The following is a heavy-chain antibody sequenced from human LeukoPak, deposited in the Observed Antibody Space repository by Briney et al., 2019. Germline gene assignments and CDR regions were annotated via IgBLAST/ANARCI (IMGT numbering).Heavy chain of an antibody. CDR1: GYTFTGYY. J-gene: IGHJ5*02. Sequence: GASVKVSCKASGYTFTGYYMHWVRQAPGQGLEWLGWISGYNANAHYAQNVQGRVTLTTDTSTNTAYVELRGLTSDDTAMYYCARVGRGCSSIRCYWEDWFDPWGQGTLVIVSS. V-gene: IGHV1-18*04. CDR2: ISGYNANA. D-gene: IGHD2-2*01. CDR3: ARVGRGCSSIRCYWEDWFDP.